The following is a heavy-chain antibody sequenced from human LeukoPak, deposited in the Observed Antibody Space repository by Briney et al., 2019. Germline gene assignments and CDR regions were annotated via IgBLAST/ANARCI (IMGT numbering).Heavy chain of an antibody. CDR1: GGSISSYH. Sequence: SETLSLTCTVSGGSISSYHWSWSRQPPGKGLEWIGYIYNSGSTNYNPSLKSRVTISIDTSKDQISLKLSSVTAADTAVYYCARGRISSSYWGQGTLVTVSS. V-gene: IGHV4-59*01. D-gene: IGHD6-13*01. CDR3: ARGRISSSY. J-gene: IGHJ4*02. CDR2: IYNSGST.